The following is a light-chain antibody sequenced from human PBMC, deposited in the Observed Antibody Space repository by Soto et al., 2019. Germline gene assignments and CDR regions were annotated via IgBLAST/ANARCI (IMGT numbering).Light chain of an antibody. Sequence: QAVVTQEPSLTVSPGGTVTLTCASSTGPVTSDYYPNGFQQKPGQAPRALIYITTKKHSWTPARFSGSLLGGKAALTLSGVQPEDEADYYCLLYYGAAVVFGGGTKLTVL. CDR2: ITT. V-gene: IGLV7-43*01. J-gene: IGLJ2*01. CDR1: TGPVTSDYY. CDR3: LLYYGAAVV.